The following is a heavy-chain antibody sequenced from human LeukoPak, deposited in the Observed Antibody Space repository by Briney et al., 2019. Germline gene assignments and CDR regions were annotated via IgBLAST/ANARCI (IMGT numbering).Heavy chain of an antibody. Sequence: PGGSLRLSCAASGFTFDDYAMHWVRQAPGKGLEWVSGISWNSGSIGYADSVKGRFTISRDNAKNSLNLQMNSLRAEDTALYYCAKDKVRGYSYGEFDYWGQGTLVTVSS. CDR1: GFTFDDYA. D-gene: IGHD5-18*01. CDR3: AKDKVRGYSYGEFDY. CDR2: ISWNSGSI. V-gene: IGHV3-9*01. J-gene: IGHJ4*02.